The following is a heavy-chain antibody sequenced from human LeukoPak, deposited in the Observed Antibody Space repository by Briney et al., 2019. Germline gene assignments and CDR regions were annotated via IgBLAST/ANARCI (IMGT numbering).Heavy chain of an antibody. CDR2: MKGDGSHI. CDR1: GFTFGNFW. J-gene: IGHJ4*02. CDR3: ARRRDSGSLQHFDY. Sequence: GGSLRLSCAASGFTFGNFWMSWVRQAPGKGLQWVASMKGDGSHIYYVDSVKGRFTISRDNAKNSLYLQMNSLRAEDTAVYYCARRRDSGSLQHFDYWGQGTLVTVSS. V-gene: IGHV3-7*03. D-gene: IGHD1-26*01.